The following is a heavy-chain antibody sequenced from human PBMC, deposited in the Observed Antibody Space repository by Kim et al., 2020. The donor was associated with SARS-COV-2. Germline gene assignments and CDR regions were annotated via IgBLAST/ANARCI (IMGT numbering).Heavy chain of an antibody. J-gene: IGHJ2*01. Sequence: GGSLRLSCAASGFTFSSYGMHWVRQAPGKGLEWVAVISYDGSNKYYADSVKGRFTISRDNSKNTLYLQMNSLRAEDTAVYYCARGAVDYYDSSGYSYYWYFDLWGRGTLVTVSS. CDR2: ISYDGSNK. D-gene: IGHD3-22*01. CDR1: GFTFSSYG. CDR3: ARGAVDYYDSSGYSYYWYFDL. V-gene: IGHV3-33*05.